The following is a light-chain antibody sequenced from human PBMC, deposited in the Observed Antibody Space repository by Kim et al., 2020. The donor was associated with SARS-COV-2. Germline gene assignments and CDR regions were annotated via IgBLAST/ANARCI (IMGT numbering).Light chain of an antibody. Sequence: QSALTQPPSVSAAPGQKVTVSCSGTNSNIDNGYVSWYQQVPGTAPKLLIYDDTKRPSGIPDRFAGSRSGTSAALAITGLQTGDEADYYCASWDTSLTTWVFGGGTQLTVL. CDR1: NSNIDNGY. V-gene: IGLV1-51*01. J-gene: IGLJ3*02. CDR3: ASWDTSLTTWV. CDR2: DDT.